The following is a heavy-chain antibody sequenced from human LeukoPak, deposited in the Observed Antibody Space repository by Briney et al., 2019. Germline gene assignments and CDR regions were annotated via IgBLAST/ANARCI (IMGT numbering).Heavy chain of an antibody. CDR3: ARVPAYYYDSSGYQGDY. CDR2: IYYSGST. CDR1: GGSISHYF. V-gene: IGHV4-59*12. D-gene: IGHD3-22*01. J-gene: IGHJ4*02. Sequence: SETLSLTCTVSGGSISHYFWSWIRQPPGKPLEWIGYIYYSGSTNYNPSLKSRLTISVDTSKDQFSLKLSSVTAADTAVYYCARVPAYYYDSSGYQGDYWGQGTLVTVSS.